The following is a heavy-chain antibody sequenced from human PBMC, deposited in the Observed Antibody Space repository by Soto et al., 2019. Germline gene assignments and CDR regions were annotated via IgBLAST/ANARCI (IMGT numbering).Heavy chain of an antibody. J-gene: IGHJ6*02. V-gene: IGHV4-39*01. CDR1: GCSISSSSYY. CDR2: IYYSGST. Sequence: PSETLSLTFNLSGCSISSSSYYLGWIRQPPWKLLEWIGSIYYSGSTYYNPSLKSRVTISVDTSKNQFSLKLSSVTAADTAVYYCAGPGGYFDWLLQDYYYYGMDVWGQGTTVT. CDR3: AGPGGYFDWLLQDYYYYGMDV. D-gene: IGHD3-9*01.